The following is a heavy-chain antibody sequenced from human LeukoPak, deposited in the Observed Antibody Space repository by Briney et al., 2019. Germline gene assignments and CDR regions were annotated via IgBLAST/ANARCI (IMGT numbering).Heavy chain of an antibody. CDR2: IYYSGST. CDR3: ARVSRSGSYFGAFEI. CDR1: GDSIRSSSYY. V-gene: IGHV4-39*07. D-gene: IGHD1-26*01. Sequence: PSETLSLTCTVSGDSIRSSSYYWGWTRQPPGKGLEWIGNIYYSGSTYYNPSLTSRVTISVDTSKNQFSLKLSSVTAADTAVYYCARVSRSGSYFGAFEIWSQGTMVTVSS. J-gene: IGHJ3*02.